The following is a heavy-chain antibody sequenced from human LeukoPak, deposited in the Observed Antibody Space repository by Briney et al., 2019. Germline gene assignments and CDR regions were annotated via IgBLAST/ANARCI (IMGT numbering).Heavy chain of an antibody. CDR1: GESFSGYY. V-gene: IGHV4-34*01. J-gene: IGHJ5*02. CDR3: ARASAFVTIFGVVISHRKFDP. CDR2: INHSAIT. Sequence: SETLSLTCAVYGESFSGYYWSWIRQPPGKGLEWSGEINHSAITNYNPSLKSRVTISVDTSKNQFSLKLSSVTAADTAVYYCARASAFVTIFGVVISHRKFDPWGQGTLVTVSS. D-gene: IGHD3-3*01.